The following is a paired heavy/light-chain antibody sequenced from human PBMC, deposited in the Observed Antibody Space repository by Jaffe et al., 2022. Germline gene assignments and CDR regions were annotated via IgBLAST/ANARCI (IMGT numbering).Light chain of an antibody. J-gene: IGLJ2*01. CDR3: QAWDSIAPVV. CDR1: RLGDKY. V-gene: IGLV3-1*01. CDR2: QDT. Sequence: SFELTQAPSVSVSPGQTASITCSAERLGDKYVCWYQQKPGQSPVLIIYQDTKRPSGIPERFSGSNSGNTATLTISGTQAMDEAEYYCQAWDSIAPVVFGGGTKLTVL.
Heavy chain of an antibody. CDR2: ISGTGSTT. CDR1: GFTFTRSA. J-gene: IGHJ2*01. Sequence: EVQLLQSGGGFAQPGGSLRLSCAASGFTFTRSAMIWVRQAPGKGLEWVAGISGTGSTTYYAASVKGHFNISRDNSKNMVFLQMNSLRADDTAVYYCARSEAATVTYNSYFGLWGRGTLVTVSS. CDR3: ARSEAATVTYNSYFGL. D-gene: IGHD4-17*01. V-gene: IGHV3-23*01.